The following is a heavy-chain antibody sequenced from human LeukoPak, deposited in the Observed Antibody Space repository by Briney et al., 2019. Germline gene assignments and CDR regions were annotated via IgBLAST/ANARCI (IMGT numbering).Heavy chain of an antibody. Sequence: GGSLRLSCAASGFTFSSVGMHWVRQAPGKGLEWVAFIWYDSSTKIYADSVKGRFTVSRDNSKNTLYLQMNSLRPEDTAVYYCAKKTMTPAGPFDYWGQGTLVTVSS. D-gene: IGHD6-19*01. CDR1: GFTFSSVG. CDR3: AKKTMTPAGPFDY. J-gene: IGHJ4*02. V-gene: IGHV3-30*02. CDR2: IWYDSSTK.